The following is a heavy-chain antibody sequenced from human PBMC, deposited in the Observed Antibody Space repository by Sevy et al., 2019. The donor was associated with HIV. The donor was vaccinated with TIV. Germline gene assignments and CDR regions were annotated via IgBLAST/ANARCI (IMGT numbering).Heavy chain of an antibody. CDR1: GYTFTSYG. J-gene: IGHJ4*02. D-gene: IGHD3-10*01. V-gene: IGHV1-18*01. Sequence: ASVKVSCKASGYTFTSYGISWVRQAPGQGLEWMGWISAYNGNRNYAQRLQGRVTMTTDTSTSTAYMELRSLRSDDTAVYYCARVANRITMVRGVLLNDYWGQGTLVTVSS. CDR2: ISAYNGNR. CDR3: ARVANRITMVRGVLLNDY.